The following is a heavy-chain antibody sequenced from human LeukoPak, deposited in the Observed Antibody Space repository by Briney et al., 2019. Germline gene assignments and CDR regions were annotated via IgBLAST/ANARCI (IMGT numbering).Heavy chain of an antibody. J-gene: IGHJ3*02. CDR2: ISAYNGNT. CDR1: GYTFTSYG. Sequence: ASVKVSCKASGYTFTSYGISWVRQAPGQGLEWMGWISAYNGNTNYAQKLQGRVTMTTDTSTSTAYMELSRLRSDDTAVYYCARDMGRSDTDAFDIWGQGTMVTVSS. D-gene: IGHD1-26*01. CDR3: ARDMGRSDTDAFDI. V-gene: IGHV1-18*01.